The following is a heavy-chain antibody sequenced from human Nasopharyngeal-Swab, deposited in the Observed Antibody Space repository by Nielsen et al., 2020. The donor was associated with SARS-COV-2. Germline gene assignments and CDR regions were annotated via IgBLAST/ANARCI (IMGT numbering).Heavy chain of an antibody. Sequence: SETLSLTFAVSGASVSSDNWWSWVRQPPGKRLEWIGEVKHNVSTNYNPSLKSRVTISLDKTKNQVSLRVNSLTAADTAVYYCASFYDFWTWGQGTLVTVSS. V-gene: IGHV4-4*02. CDR1: GASVSSDNW. J-gene: IGHJ4*02. CDR2: VKHNVST. CDR3: ASFYDFWT. D-gene: IGHD3-3*01.